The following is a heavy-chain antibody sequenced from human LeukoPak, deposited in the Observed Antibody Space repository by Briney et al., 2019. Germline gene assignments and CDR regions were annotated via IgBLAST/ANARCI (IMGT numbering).Heavy chain of an antibody. J-gene: IGHJ6*03. V-gene: IGHV4-4*07. CDR3: ARDDYYDSSGYYDYYYMDV. D-gene: IGHD3-22*01. CDR2: IYTSGST. CDR1: GGSISSYY. Sequence: SSETLSLTCTVSGGSISSYYWSWIRQPAGKGLEWIGRIYTSGSTNYNPSLKSRVTMSVDTSKNQFSLKLSSVTAADTAVYYCARDDYYDSSGYYDYYYMDVWGKGTTVTVFS.